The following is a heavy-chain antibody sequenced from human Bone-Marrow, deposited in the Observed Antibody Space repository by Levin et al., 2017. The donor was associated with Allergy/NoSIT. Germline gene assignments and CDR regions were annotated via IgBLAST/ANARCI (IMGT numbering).Heavy chain of an antibody. V-gene: IGHV3-23*01. J-gene: IGHJ6*02. CDR3: AKDGRYCTNGVCYTPPFYYYYGMDG. CDR1: GFTFSSYA. Sequence: GGSLRLSCAASGFTFSSYAMSWVRQAPGKGLEWVSAISGSGGSTYYADSVKGRFTISRDNSKNTLYLQMNSLRAEDTAVYYCAKDGRYCTNGVCYTPPFYYYYGMDGWGQGTTVTVSS. CDR2: ISGSGGST. D-gene: IGHD2-8*01.